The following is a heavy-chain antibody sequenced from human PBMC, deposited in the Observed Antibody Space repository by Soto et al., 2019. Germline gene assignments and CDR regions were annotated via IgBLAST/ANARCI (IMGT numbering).Heavy chain of an antibody. CDR2: IIPIIGII. CDR3: AGDPDSHYNDSHASSYP. CDR1: GGTFSNYT. V-gene: IGHV1-69*08. D-gene: IGHD4-4*01. J-gene: IGHJ5*02. Sequence: QVQLVQSGAEVKKPGSSVKVSCKASGGTFSNYTITWVRQAPGQGLEWMGRIIPIIGIITYAQKFQGRVTISADKFTGTAYMELTGLRSDDTAVYYCAGDPDSHYNDSHASSYPWGQGTLVTVSS.